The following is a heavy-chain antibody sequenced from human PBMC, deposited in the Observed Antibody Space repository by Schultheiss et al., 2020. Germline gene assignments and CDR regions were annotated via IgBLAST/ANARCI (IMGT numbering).Heavy chain of an antibody. J-gene: IGHJ6*03. V-gene: IGHV4-4*07. D-gene: IGHD3-3*01. CDR1: GGSISSYY. Sequence: SQTLSLTCTVSGGSISSYYWSWIRQPAGKGLEWIGRIYTSGSTNYNPSLKSRVTMSVDTSKNQFSLKLSSVTAADTAVYYCAAQPVETLYYYYYYMDVWGQGTLVTVSS. CDR2: IYTSGST. CDR3: AAQPVETLYYYYYYMDV.